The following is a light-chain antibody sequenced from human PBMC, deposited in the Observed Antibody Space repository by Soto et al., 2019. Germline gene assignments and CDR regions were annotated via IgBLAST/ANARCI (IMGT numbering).Light chain of an antibody. V-gene: IGKV3-11*01. Sequence: EIVLTQSPATLSLSPGERATLSCRASQSVSNYLAWYQQKPGQAPSRLIYDASDRVTGVPARFSGSGSGTDFPLTISSLEPEDFAVYYCQQRSNWPPYTFGQGTKLEIK. CDR3: QQRSNWPPYT. CDR1: QSVSNY. J-gene: IGKJ2*01. CDR2: DAS.